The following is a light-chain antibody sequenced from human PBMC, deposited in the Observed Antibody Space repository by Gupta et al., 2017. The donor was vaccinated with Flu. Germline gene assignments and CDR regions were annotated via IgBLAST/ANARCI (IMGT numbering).Light chain of an antibody. CDR1: SSNIGTDY. J-gene: IGLJ2*01. Sequence: QSVLTQPPSVSAAPGQKVTISCSGSSSNIGTDYVSWYQQFPVTAPKLLIYENNKRPSGIPDRFSGSRSGPSATLGITGLQTGDEADYYCGTWDSSRSNVVFGGGTKLTVL. V-gene: IGLV1-51*02. CDR2: ENN. CDR3: GTWDSSRSNVV.